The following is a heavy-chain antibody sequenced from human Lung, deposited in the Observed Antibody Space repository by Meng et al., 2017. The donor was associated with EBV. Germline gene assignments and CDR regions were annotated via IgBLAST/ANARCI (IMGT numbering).Heavy chain of an antibody. D-gene: IGHD4-11*01. V-gene: IGHV3-30-3*01. Sequence: QVRLVECGGGVVQPGRSLRLTCAAAGFDFDPYAVHWVRQAPGKGLEWVAVISDTGHNKYFADPVRGRFTISRDNSKNMVSLQMNSLRPGDTATYYCAIIPYSNAWGQGTLVTVSS. CDR2: ISDTGHNK. CDR3: AIIPYSNA. J-gene: IGHJ5*02. CDR1: GFDFDPYA.